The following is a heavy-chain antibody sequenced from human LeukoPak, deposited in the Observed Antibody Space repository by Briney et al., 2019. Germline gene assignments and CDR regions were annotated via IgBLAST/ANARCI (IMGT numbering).Heavy chain of an antibody. CDR3: AKDFRFDCSGGSCYPYYFDY. D-gene: IGHD2-15*01. V-gene: IGHV3-30*18. Sequence: PGRSLRLSCAASGFSLSRYGMHWVRQAPGTGLERVAVISYDGSNKYYTDSVKGGFTISRDNTKNTLYLQMNSLRAEDTAVYYCAKDFRFDCSGGSCYPYYFDYWGQGTLVTVSS. CDR2: ISYDGSNK. CDR1: GFSLSRYG. J-gene: IGHJ4*02.